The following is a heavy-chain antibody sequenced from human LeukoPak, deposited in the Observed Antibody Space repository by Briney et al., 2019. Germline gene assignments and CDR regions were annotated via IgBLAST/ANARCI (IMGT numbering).Heavy chain of an antibody. CDR1: GGSISSSSYY. J-gene: IGHJ4*02. V-gene: IGHV4-39*07. CDR2: IYYSGST. Sequence: SETLSLTCTVSGGSISSSSYYWGWIRQPPGKGLEWIGSIYYSGSTYYNPSLKSRVTMSVDTSKNQFSLKLSSVTAADTAVYYCARGSSGSYYVEDYFDYWGQGTLVTVSS. CDR3: ARGSSGSYYVEDYFDY. D-gene: IGHD1-26*01.